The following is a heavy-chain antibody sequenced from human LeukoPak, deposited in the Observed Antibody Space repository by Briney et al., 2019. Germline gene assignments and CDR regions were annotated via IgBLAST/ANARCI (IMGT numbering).Heavy chain of an antibody. D-gene: IGHD3-10*01. Sequence: GASVKVSCKASGGTFSSYAISWVRQAPGQGLEWMGRIIPILGIANYAQKFQGRVTITADKSTSTAYMELSSLRSEDTAVYYCARDLSGSGGPPWGQGTLVTVSS. V-gene: IGHV1-69*04. CDR2: IIPILGIA. CDR1: GGTFSSYA. CDR3: ARDLSGSGGPP. J-gene: IGHJ4*02.